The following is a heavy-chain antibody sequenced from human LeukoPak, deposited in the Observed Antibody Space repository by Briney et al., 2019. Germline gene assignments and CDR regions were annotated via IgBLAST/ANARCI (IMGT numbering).Heavy chain of an antibody. CDR2: IYTSGST. CDR1: GGSISSYC. D-gene: IGHD3-10*01. J-gene: IGHJ5*02. Sequence: SETLSLTCTVSGGSISSYCWSWIRQPAGKGLEWIGRIYTSGSTNYNPSLKSRVTMSVDTSKNQFSLKLSSVTAADTAVHYCAREDPYYYAGRWSDPWGQGTLVTVSS. CDR3: AREDPYYYAGRWSDP. V-gene: IGHV4-4*07.